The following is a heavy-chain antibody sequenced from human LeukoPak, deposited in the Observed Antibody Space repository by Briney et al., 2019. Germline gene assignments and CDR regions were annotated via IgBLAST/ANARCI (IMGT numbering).Heavy chain of an antibody. CDR1: GGTFSSYA. CDR3: ARTSSGWYFHGGWFDP. D-gene: IGHD6-19*01. J-gene: IGHJ5*02. V-gene: IGHV1-69*13. Sequence: SVKVSCKAPGGTFSSYAISWVRQAPGQGLEWMGGIIPIFGTANYAQKFQGRVTITADESTSTAYMELSSLRSEDTAVYYCARTSSGWYFHGGWFDPWGQGTLVTVSS. CDR2: IIPIFGTA.